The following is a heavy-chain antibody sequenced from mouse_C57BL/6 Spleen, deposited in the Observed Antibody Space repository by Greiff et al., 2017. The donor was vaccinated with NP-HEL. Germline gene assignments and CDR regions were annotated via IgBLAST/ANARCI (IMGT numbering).Heavy chain of an antibody. CDR2: INPNYGTT. D-gene: IGHD1-1*01. V-gene: IGHV1-39*01. Sequence: EVQLQESGPELVKPGASVKISCKASGYSFTDYNMNWVKQSNGKSLEWIGVINPNYGTTSYNQKFKGKATLTVDQSSSTAYMQLNSLTSEDSAVYYCARAHYGSSYGYWYFDVWGTGTTVTVSS. CDR3: ARAHYGSSYGYWYFDV. CDR1: GYSFTDYN. J-gene: IGHJ1*03.